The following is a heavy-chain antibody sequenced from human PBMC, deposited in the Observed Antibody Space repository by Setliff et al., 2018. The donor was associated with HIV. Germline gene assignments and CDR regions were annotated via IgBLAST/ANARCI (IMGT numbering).Heavy chain of an antibody. CDR1: GFTFTSYS. J-gene: IGHJ4*02. CDR2: INVASDAI. V-gene: IGHV3-48*04. D-gene: IGHD3-16*01. CDR3: AAVPWGHSSLIIDH. Sequence: PGGSLRLSCAASGFTFTSYSMNWVRQAPGKGLEWVSYINVASDAIYYADSVKGRFTVSRDNAKNSVYLQMNSLRVEDTAVYYCAAVPWGHSSLIIDHWGQGTPVTVSS.